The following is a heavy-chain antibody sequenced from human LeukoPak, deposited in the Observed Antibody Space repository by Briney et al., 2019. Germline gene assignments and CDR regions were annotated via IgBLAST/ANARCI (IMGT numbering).Heavy chain of an antibody. J-gene: IGHJ4*02. Sequence: SETLSLTCAVSGASISSGHWWSWVRQPPGKGLEWIGEIYHSGNTNYNPSLQSRVTTSVDKAKNQFSLKLSSVTAADTAVYYCARAAYGDLHFDYWGQGTLVTVSS. D-gene: IGHD4-17*01. CDR3: ARAAYGDLHFDY. CDR1: GASISSGHW. CDR2: IYHSGNT. V-gene: IGHV4-4*02.